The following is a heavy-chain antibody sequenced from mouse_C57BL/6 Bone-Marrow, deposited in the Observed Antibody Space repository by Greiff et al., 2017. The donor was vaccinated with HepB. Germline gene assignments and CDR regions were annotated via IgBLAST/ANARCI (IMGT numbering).Heavy chain of an antibody. Sequence: EVQLQQSGPELVKPGASVKISCKASGYSFTGYYMNWVKQSPEKSLEWIGEINPSTGGTTYNQKFKAKATLTVDKSSSTAYMQLKSLTSEDSAVYYCARRLRRRFAYWGQGTLVTVSA. CDR2: INPSTGGT. CDR3: ARRLRRRFAY. J-gene: IGHJ3*01. D-gene: IGHD2-4*01. CDR1: GYSFTGYY. V-gene: IGHV1-42*01.